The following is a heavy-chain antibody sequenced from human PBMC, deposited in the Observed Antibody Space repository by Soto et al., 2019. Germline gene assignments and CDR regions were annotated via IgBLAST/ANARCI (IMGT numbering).Heavy chain of an antibody. CDR3: TARYAARDY. V-gene: IGHV1-69*02. CDR1: GGTFSSYT. Sequence: QVQLVQSGAEVKKPGSSVKVSCKASGGTFSSYTISWVRQAPGQGLEWMGRIIPILGIANYAQKLQGRVTISADTSTPTAYMALSSLRSDATAVYYCTARYAARDYWGQGTLVTVSS. J-gene: IGHJ4*02. D-gene: IGHD5-12*01. CDR2: IIPILGIA.